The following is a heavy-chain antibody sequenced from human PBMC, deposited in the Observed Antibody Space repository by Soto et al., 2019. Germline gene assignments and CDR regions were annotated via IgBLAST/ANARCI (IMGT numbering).Heavy chain of an antibody. J-gene: IGHJ4*02. CDR3: ARRIIALEIFDS. Sequence: SETLSLTCTVSGGSISSSSCHWGWIRQPPGKGLEWIASIKYSGTTFYNPSLKSRVTISVDTSKNLFSLKLKSVTAADTAVYYCARRIIALEIFDSWGQGTVVTVSS. CDR1: GGSISSSSCH. V-gene: IGHV4-39*07. D-gene: IGHD3-10*01. CDR2: IKYSGTT.